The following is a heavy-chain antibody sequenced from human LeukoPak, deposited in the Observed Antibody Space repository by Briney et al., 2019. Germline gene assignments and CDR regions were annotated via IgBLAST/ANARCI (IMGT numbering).Heavy chain of an antibody. D-gene: IGHD2-15*01. J-gene: IGHJ4*02. CDR3: AKTTVGYSSGRFPGWPADY. CDR2: IFGSGGSA. V-gene: IGHV3-23*01. Sequence: PGGSLRLSCTASGFAFGSYAMYWARQAPGKGLEWVSGIFGSGGSAHYADSVKGRFTISRDNSKNTVYLEMNSLGVEDTAVYFCAKTTVGYSSGRFPGWPADYWGQGTLVTVSS. CDR1: GFAFGSYA.